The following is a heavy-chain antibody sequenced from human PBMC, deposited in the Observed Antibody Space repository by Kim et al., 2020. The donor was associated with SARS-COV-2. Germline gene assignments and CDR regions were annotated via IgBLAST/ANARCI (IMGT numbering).Heavy chain of an antibody. CDR3: ARALVVVNFVRAFDI. CDR2: INHSGST. D-gene: IGHD3-22*01. Sequence: SETLSLTCAVYGVSFSGYYWSWIRQPPGKGLEWIGEINHSGSTNYNPSLQSRFTISVDPSKNQFSLKLSTFTAADTAVYYCARALVVVNFVRAFDIWGQG. V-gene: IGHV4-34*01. J-gene: IGHJ3*02. CDR1: GVSFSGYY.